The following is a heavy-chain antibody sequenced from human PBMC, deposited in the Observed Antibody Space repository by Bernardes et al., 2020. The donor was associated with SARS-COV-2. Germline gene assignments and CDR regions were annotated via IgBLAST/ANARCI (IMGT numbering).Heavy chain of an antibody. D-gene: IGHD6-19*01. CDR1: GFTFSDSY. Sequence: GGSLRLSRAASGFTFSDSYLTWIRQAPGKGLEWVSYISTGADTIYYADSVKGRFTISRDDAKNSLHLQMDSLRDEDTAVYYCARNHRSGWYSDFDLWGQGTLVTVSS. V-gene: IGHV3-11*01. J-gene: IGHJ4*02. CDR3: ARNHRSGWYSDFDL. CDR2: ISTGADTI.